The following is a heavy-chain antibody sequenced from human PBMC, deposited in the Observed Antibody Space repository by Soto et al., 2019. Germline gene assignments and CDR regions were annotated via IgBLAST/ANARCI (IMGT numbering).Heavy chain of an antibody. J-gene: IGHJ2*01. CDR1: GGSISSGDYY. D-gene: IGHD7-27*01. CDR2: IYYSGST. V-gene: IGHV4-30-4*01. CDR3: DRGGTGDECFDL. Sequence: QVQLQESGPGLVKPSQTLSLTCTVSGGSISSGDYYWSWIRQPPGKGLEWIGYIYYSGSTYYNPSRKSRVTISVDTAKNQFSLKLSSVTAADTAVYYCDRGGTGDECFDLWGRGTLVTVSS.